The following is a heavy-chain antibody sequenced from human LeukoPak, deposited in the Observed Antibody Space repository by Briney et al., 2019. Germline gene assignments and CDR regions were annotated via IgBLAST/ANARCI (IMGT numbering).Heavy chain of an antibody. CDR2: ISGSGGST. V-gene: IGHV3-23*01. CDR1: GFTFSSYA. D-gene: IGHD6-13*01. CDR3: AKDRSSSWYPYYFDY. Sequence: GGSLRLSCAASGFTFSSYAMSWVRQAPGKGLEWVSAISGSGGSTYYADSVKGRLTISRDNSKNTLYLQMNSLRAEDTAVYYCAKDRSSSWYPYYFDYWGQGTLVTVSS. J-gene: IGHJ4*02.